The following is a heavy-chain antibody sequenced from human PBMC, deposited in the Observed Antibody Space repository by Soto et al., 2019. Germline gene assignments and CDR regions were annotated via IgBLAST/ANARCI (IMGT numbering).Heavy chain of an antibody. J-gene: IGHJ6*02. CDR1: WFTFSNAW. D-gene: IGHD6-6*01. CDR2: IKSKTDGGTT. CDR3: TTDTSSSSSEDYYSGMDV. Sequence: GGSLRLSCAASWFTFSNAWMNWVRQAPGKGLEWVGRIKSKTDGGTTDYAAPVKGRFTISRDDSKNTLYLQMNSLKTEDTAVYYCTTDTSSSSSEDYYSGMDVWGQGTTVTVSS. V-gene: IGHV3-15*07.